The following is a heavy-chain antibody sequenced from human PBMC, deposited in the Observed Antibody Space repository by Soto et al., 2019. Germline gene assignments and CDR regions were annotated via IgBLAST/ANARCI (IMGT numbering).Heavy chain of an antibody. CDR2: IYYSGST. Sequence: PSETLSLTCTVSGGSISSGGYYWSWIRQHPGKGLEWIGYIYYSGSTNYNPSLKSRVTISVDTSKIQFSLKLSSVTAADTAVYYCARDVVDTAMGFTNWFDPWGQGTLVTVSS. CDR1: GGSISSGGYY. CDR3: ARDVVDTAMGFTNWFDP. J-gene: IGHJ5*02. V-gene: IGHV4-61*08. D-gene: IGHD5-18*01.